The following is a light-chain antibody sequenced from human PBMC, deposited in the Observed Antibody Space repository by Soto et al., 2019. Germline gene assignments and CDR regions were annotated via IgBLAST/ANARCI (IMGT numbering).Light chain of an antibody. CDR3: QQSYSTPWT. V-gene: IGKV1-39*01. J-gene: IGKJ1*01. CDR2: DAS. CDR1: QSIRRY. Sequence: DIQMTQSPSSLSASVGDRVTLTCRASQSIRRYLNWYQQKPGKAPKVLIYDASSLQSGVPSRFSGSGSGTDFALTISSLQPEDFATYYCQQSYSTPWTFGQGSVADIK.